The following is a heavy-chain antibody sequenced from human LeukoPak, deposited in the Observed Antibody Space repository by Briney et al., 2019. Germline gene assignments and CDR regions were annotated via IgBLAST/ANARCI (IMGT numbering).Heavy chain of an antibody. CDR1: GFTFSSYG. CDR2: ISYDGSNK. V-gene: IGHV3-30*18. J-gene: IGHJ6*02. Sequence: PGGSLRPSCAASGFTFSSYGMHWVRQAPGKGLEWVAVISYDGSNKYYADSVKGRFTISRDNSKNTLYLQMNSLRAEDTAVYYCAKGGYYDILTGGYGMDVWGQGTTVTVSS. CDR3: AKGGYYDILTGGYGMDV. D-gene: IGHD3-9*01.